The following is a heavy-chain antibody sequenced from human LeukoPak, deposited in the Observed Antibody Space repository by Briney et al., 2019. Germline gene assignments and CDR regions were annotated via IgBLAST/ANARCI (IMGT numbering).Heavy chain of an antibody. CDR1: GYRFTNFW. CDR3: ARDDSSGYDY. V-gene: IGHV5-10-1*01. Sequence: GESLKISCKGSGYRFTNFWISWVRQMPGKGLEWMGRIDPSDSYTNYSPSFQGHVTISTDKSISTAYLQWSSLKASDTAMYYCARDDSSGYDYWGQGTLVTVSS. CDR2: IDPSDSYT. D-gene: IGHD3-22*01. J-gene: IGHJ4*02.